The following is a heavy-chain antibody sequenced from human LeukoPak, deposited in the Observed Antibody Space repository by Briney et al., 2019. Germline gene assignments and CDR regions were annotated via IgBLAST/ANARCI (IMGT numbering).Heavy chain of an antibody. Sequence: GGSLRLSCAASGFTFSSYAMTWVRQAPGKGLEWVSVISSSGGTTYYSDSVKGRFIISRDNSKNTLYLQMNSLRAEDAAVYYCAKAGIAVPATPEYCGQGTQVNVSS. CDR2: ISSSGGTT. CDR3: AKAGIAVPATPEY. D-gene: IGHD6-19*01. J-gene: IGHJ4*02. CDR1: GFTFSSYA. V-gene: IGHV3-23*01.